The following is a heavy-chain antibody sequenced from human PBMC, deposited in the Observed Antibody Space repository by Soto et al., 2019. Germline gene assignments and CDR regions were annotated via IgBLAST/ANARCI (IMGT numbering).Heavy chain of an antibody. CDR2: ISYDGSNK. D-gene: IGHD6-6*01. CDR1: GFTFSSYA. Sequence: PGGSLRLSCAASGFTFSSYAMHWVRQAPGKGLEWVAVISYDGSNKYYADSVKGRFTISRDNSKNTLYLQMNSLRAEDTAVYYCARAYGSSWYYFDYWGQGTLVTVSS. V-gene: IGHV3-30-3*01. CDR3: ARAYGSSWYYFDY. J-gene: IGHJ4*02.